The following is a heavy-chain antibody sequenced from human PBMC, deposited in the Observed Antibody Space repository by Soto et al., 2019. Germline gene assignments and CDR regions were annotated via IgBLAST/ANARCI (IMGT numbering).Heavy chain of an antibody. D-gene: IGHD2-8*01. CDR1: GGAFSSYA. V-gene: IGHV1-69*06. J-gene: IGHJ4*02. Sequence: SVKVSCKASGGAFSSYAISWVRQAPGQGLEWMGGIIPIFGTANYAQKFQGRVTITADKSTSTAYMELSSLRSEDTAVYYCARSSPEYCTNGVCYNYFDYWGQGTLVTVSS. CDR3: ARSSPEYCTNGVCYNYFDY. CDR2: IIPIFGTA.